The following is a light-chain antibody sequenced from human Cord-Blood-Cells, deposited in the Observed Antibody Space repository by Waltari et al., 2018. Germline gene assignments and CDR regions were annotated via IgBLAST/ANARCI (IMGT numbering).Light chain of an antibody. CDR2: RNN. CDR3: AAWDDSLSGWV. J-gene: IGLJ3*02. Sequence: QSVLPPPPSASGTPGQRVTISCSGSSSTIGSNYVYWYQQLPGTAPKLLIYRNNQRPSGVPDRFSGSKSGTSASLAISGLRSEDEADYYCAAWDDSLSGWVFGGGTKLTVL. CDR1: SSTIGSNY. V-gene: IGLV1-47*01.